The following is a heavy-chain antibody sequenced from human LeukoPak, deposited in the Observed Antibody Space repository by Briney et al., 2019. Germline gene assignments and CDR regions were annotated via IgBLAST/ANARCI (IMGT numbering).Heavy chain of an antibody. V-gene: IGHV4-30-2*01. J-gene: IGHJ6*03. CDR3: ARRSSAVAPSNSRGWYYYYMDV. Sequence: KPSENLSLNCAVSTVSISSGGYSWSSVRQPPGEGLEWVGYIYHSGCTYYNPSLQSRVTISLDRSKNQFSLKLSSMTAADTAVYYCARRSSAVAPSNSRGWYYYYMDVWGKGTTVTVSS. D-gene: IGHD4-23*01. CDR1: TVSISSGGYS. CDR2: IYHSGCT.